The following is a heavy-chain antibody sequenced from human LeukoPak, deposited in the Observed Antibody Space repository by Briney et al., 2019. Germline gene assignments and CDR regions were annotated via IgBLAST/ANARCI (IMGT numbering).Heavy chain of an antibody. CDR1: GYTFTSYG. CDR3: ARDRYYYDSSGYYYYYYYGMDV. J-gene: IGHJ6*02. Sequence: ASVKVSCKASGYTFTSYGIGWVRQAPGQGLEWMGWISAYNGNTNYAQKLQGRVTMTTDTSTSTAYMELRSLRSDDTAVYYCARDRYYYDSSGYYYYYYYGMDVWGQGTTVTVSS. D-gene: IGHD3-22*01. CDR2: ISAYNGNT. V-gene: IGHV1-18*01.